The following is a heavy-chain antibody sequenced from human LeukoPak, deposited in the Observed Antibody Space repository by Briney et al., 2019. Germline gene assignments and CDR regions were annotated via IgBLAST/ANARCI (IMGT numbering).Heavy chain of an antibody. J-gene: IGHJ4*02. Sequence: PGGSLRLSCAASGFTFSSYWMHWVRQAPGKGLVWVSRINIDGSSTKYADSVKGRFTISRDNAKNTLYVQMNNLRAEDAAVYYCARVDPKAPGDHSWGRGTLVTVSS. CDR1: GFTFSSYW. D-gene: IGHD2-2*03. V-gene: IGHV3-74*03. CDR3: ARVDPKAPGDHS. CDR2: INIDGSST.